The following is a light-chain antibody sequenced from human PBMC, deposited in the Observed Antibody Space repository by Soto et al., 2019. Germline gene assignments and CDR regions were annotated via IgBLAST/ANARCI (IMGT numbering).Light chain of an antibody. J-gene: IGKJ1*01. CDR1: QSINW. V-gene: IGKV1-5*03. CDR2: EAS. Sequence: DIQLAQSPSTLSASVGDRITITCRATQSINWLAWYQQKPGKAPKLLIFEASRLESGVPSRFSGIRSGTEFTLTISSLQPDDFGTYYCQHYDTYSPMWTFGQGTKVDVK. CDR3: QHYDTYSPMWT.